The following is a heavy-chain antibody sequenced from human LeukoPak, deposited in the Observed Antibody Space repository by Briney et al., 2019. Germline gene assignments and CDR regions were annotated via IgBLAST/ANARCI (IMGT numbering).Heavy chain of an antibody. Sequence: SETLSLTCTVSGGSISSYYWSWIRQPPGKGLEWIGYIYYSGSTNYNPSLKSRVTISVDTSKNQFSLKLSSVTAADTAVYYCARYTAMGTTNLDYWGQGTLVTVSS. CDR2: IYYSGST. V-gene: IGHV4-59*08. CDR3: ARYTAMGTTNLDY. J-gene: IGHJ4*02. D-gene: IGHD5-18*01. CDR1: GGSISSYY.